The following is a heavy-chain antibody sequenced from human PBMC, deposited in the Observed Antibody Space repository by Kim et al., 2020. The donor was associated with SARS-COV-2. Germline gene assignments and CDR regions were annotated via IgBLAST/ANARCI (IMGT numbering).Heavy chain of an antibody. J-gene: IGHJ6*02. Sequence: LKRRVTISVDTSKNQFSLKLSSVTAADTAVYYCARVGILDYYYSYYGMDVWGQGTTVTVSS. D-gene: IGHD7-27*01. CDR3: ARVGILDYYYSYYGMDV. V-gene: IGHV4-34*01.